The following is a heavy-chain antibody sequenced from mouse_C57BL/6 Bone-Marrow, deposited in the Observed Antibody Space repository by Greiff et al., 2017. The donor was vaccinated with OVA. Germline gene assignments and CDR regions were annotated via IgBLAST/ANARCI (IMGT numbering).Heavy chain of an antibody. V-gene: IGHV3-6*01. CDR1: GYSITSGYY. CDR3: AFYYGSRRDYAMDY. CDR2: ISYDGSN. J-gene: IGHJ4*01. D-gene: IGHD1-1*01. Sequence: ESGPGLVKPSQSLSLTCSVTGYSITSGYYWNWIRQFPGNKLEWMGDISYDGSNNYNPSLKNRISITRDTSKNQFFLKLNSVTTEDTATYYCAFYYGSRRDYAMDYWGQGTSVTVSS.